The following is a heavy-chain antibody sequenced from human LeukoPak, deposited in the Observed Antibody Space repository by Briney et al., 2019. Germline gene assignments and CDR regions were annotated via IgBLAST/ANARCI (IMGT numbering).Heavy chain of an antibody. Sequence: SETLSLTCTVSGVSINSGADYWSWIRYHPGKGLEWIGYIYYSGTTYYNPSLKSRITISIDTSKSQFSLELSSVTAADTAVYYSASPPTYGDGLGYWGQGTLVTVSS. V-gene: IGHV4-31*02. CDR1: GVSINSGADY. CDR2: IYYSGTT. D-gene: IGHD4-17*01. J-gene: IGHJ4*02. CDR3: ASPPTYGDGLGY.